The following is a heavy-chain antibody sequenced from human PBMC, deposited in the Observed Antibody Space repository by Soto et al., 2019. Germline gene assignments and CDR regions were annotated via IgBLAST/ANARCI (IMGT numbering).Heavy chain of an antibody. V-gene: IGHV3-74*01. CDR2: IDHHGSGT. J-gene: IGHJ4*02. CDR1: GFPFSSYS. D-gene: IGHD1-26*01. Sequence: TGGSLRLSCAASGFPFSSYSMNWVRQAPGKGLEWVARIDHHGSGTSYADSVQGRFTVSRDNAKNTVYLQMSSLRAEDTAVYYCGSVFEYWGQGILVTVSS. CDR3: GSVFEY.